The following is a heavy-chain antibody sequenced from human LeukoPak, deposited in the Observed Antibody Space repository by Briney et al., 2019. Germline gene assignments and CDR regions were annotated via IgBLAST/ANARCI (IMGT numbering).Heavy chain of an antibody. V-gene: IGHV3-30*18. CDR3: AKVPPDY. CDR1: GFTFSSYG. J-gene: IGHJ4*02. Sequence: GRSLRLSCAASGFTFSSYGMHWVRQAPGKGLEWVAVISYDGSNKYYADSVKGRFTISRDNSKNTLYLQMNSLRAEDTAVYYCAKVPPDYWGQGTLVTVSS. CDR2: ISYDGSNK.